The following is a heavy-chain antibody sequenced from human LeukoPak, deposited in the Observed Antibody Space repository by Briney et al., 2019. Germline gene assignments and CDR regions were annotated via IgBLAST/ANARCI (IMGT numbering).Heavy chain of an antibody. CDR3: ARHRRIADFDY. J-gene: IGHJ4*02. V-gene: IGHV4-59*08. CDR2: SYNNGYIQTTRTA. Sequence: PSETLSLTCTVSGASITSYYWSWIRQPPGKGLEWLGYSYNNGYIQTTRTANYNPSLKSRVTISVDTSKNQFSLRLSSVTAADTAMYYCARHRRIADFDYWGQGTLVTVSS. CDR1: GASITSYY. D-gene: IGHD6-13*01.